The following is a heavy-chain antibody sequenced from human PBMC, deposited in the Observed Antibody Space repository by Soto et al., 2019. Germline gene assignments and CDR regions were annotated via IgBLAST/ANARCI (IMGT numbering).Heavy chain of an antibody. CDR1: GGTFSSYA. V-gene: IGHV1-69*13. D-gene: IGHD1-26*01. CDR3: ARAPPGPGNQLGYYYYYGMDV. CDR2: IIPIFGTA. J-gene: IGHJ6*02. Sequence: GASVKVSCKASGGTFSSYAISWVRQAPGQGLEWMGGIIPIFGTANYAQKFQGRVTITADESTSTAYMELSSLRSEDTAVYYCARAPPGPGNQLGYYYYYGMDVWGQGTTVTVSS.